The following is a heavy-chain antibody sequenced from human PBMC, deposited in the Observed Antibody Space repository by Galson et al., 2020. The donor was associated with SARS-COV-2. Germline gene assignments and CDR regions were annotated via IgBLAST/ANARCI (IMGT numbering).Heavy chain of an antibody. J-gene: IGHJ4*02. CDR3: ASLLLRSTFDY. CDR2: IYHSGST. V-gene: IGHV4-30-2*01. CDR1: GGSIISGGYS. D-gene: IGHD4-17*01. Sequence: ASETLSLTCAVSGGSIISGGYSWSWIRQPPGKGLEWIGYIYHSGSTYYNPSLKSRVTISVDRSKNRVPLRLTSVTAADTAVYYCASLLLRSTFDYWGQGTLVTVSS.